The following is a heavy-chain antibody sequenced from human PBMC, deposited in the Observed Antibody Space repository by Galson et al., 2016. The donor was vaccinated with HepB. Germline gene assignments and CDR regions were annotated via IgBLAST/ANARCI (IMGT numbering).Heavy chain of an antibody. Sequence: TLSLTCTVSGDSITSDSYYYWSWIRQPVGEGLEWVGLIYTTGSTNYNPSLKSRVTISLDPSKNQCSLELRSVTAADTAIYYCARELGSWGQGTLVTVPS. D-gene: IGHD3-16*01. J-gene: IGHJ5*02. CDR2: IYTTGST. CDR1: GDSITSDSYYY. CDR3: ARELGS. V-gene: IGHV4-61*02.